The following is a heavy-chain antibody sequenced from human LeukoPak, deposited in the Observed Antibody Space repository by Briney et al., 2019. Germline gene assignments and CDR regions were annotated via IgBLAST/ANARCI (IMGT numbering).Heavy chain of an antibody. CDR3: AREGALIAAAGPEY. Sequence: GGSLRLSCAASGFTFSSYSMNWVRQAPGKGLEWVSYISSSSSYIYYADSVKGRFTISRDNAKNSLYLQMNSLRAEDTAVYYCAREGALIAAAGPEYWGQGTLVTVSS. D-gene: IGHD6-13*01. V-gene: IGHV3-21*01. CDR2: ISSSSSYI. CDR1: GFTFSSYS. J-gene: IGHJ4*02.